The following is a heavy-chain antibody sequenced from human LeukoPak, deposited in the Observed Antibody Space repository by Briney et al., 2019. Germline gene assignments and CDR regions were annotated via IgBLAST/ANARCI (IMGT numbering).Heavy chain of an antibody. J-gene: IGHJ4*02. Sequence: SETLSLTCSVSGASLTIYYWNWIRQPAGKGLEWIGRYASGTTTHNPSLKSQFTMSIYTSKNQVSLKLTSVTAADTAVYYCATGDHSFDNWGQGTLVTVTP. D-gene: IGHD7-27*01. CDR1: GASLTIYY. CDR2: YASGTT. CDR3: ATGDHSFDN. V-gene: IGHV4-4*07.